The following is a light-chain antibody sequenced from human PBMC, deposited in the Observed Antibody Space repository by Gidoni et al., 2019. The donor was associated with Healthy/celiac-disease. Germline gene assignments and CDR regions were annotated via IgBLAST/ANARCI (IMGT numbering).Light chain of an antibody. Sequence: DIHMTQSPCSLSASVGDSVTITCRASQSISSYLTWYQPKPGNAPKLLINAASSLQSGVPSRFSGSGSGTDFTLTISSLQPEDFATYYCQQCYSTPWTFGQGTKVEIK. CDR1: QSISSY. CDR2: AAS. J-gene: IGKJ1*01. V-gene: IGKV1-39*01. CDR3: QQCYSTPWT.